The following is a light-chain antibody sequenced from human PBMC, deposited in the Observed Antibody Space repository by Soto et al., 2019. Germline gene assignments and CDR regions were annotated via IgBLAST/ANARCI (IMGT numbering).Light chain of an antibody. CDR1: QNIFTY. Sequence: DIQMTQSPSSLSASVGDRVTISCRASQNIFTYLNWYQQKPGKAPNLLIFAASNLQSGVPPRFSGSGSETDLMRTTSSLQLEDYATYHCQQSYSAPLTFGQGTKVDIK. CDR2: AAS. V-gene: IGKV1-39*01. J-gene: IGKJ1*01. CDR3: QQSYSAPLT.